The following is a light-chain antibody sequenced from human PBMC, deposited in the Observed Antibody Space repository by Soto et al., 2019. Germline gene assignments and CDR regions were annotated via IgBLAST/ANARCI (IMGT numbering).Light chain of an antibody. V-gene: IGKV1-5*03. CDR3: KQYNSYPLT. J-gene: IGKJ4*01. CDR2: KAS. Sequence: DIQMTQYPSTLSASVGDRVTITCRASQSISSWLGWYQQKPGRAPKFLIYKASILESGVPSRFSGSGSGTEFILTINSLQPDDFATYYCKQYNSYPLTFGGGTKVEIK. CDR1: QSISSW.